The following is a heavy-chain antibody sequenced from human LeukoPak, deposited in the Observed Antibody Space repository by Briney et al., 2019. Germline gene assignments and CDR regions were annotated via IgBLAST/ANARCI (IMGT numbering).Heavy chain of an antibody. V-gene: IGHV1-8*01. Sequence: ASVKVSCKASGYTFTSYDINWVRQATGQGLEWMGWMNPNSGNTGYAQKLQGRVTMTTDTSTSTAYMELRSLRSDDTAVYYCARTPYDCSGGSCYGFDPWGQGTLVTVSS. D-gene: IGHD2-15*01. J-gene: IGHJ5*02. CDR3: ARTPYDCSGGSCYGFDP. CDR2: MNPNSGNT. CDR1: GYTFTSYD.